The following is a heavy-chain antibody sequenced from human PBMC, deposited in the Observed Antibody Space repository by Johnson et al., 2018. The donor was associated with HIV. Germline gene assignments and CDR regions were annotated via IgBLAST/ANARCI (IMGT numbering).Heavy chain of an antibody. CDR3: ARRTVTALFDI. V-gene: IGHV3-11*04. CDR2: ISSSGTSV. D-gene: IGHD4-17*01. J-gene: IGHJ3*02. CDR1: GFTFSDHW. Sequence: QVQLVESGGGLVQPGGSLRLSCGASGFTFSDHWMQWIRQTPGKGLEWVSYISSSGTSVYYADSVKGRFTISRDNAKNSLILQMNSLRDEDTAVYYCARRTVTALFDIWGQGTLVTVSS.